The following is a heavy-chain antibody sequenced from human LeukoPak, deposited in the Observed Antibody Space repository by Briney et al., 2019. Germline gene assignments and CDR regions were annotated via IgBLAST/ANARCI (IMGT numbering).Heavy chain of an antibody. CDR2: IRSKAYGGTT. J-gene: IGHJ4*02. CDR3: TRSGMVRGVIPFDY. V-gene: IGHV3-49*03. D-gene: IGHD3-10*01. Sequence: GRSLRLSCTASGFTFGDYAMSWFRQAPGKGLEWVGFIRSKAYGGTTEYAASVKGRFTISRDDSKSIAYLQMNSLKTEDTAVYYCTRSGMVRGVIPFDYWGQGTLVTVSS. CDR1: GFTFGDYA.